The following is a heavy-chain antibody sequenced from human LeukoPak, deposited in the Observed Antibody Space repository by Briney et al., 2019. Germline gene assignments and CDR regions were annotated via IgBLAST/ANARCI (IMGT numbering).Heavy chain of an antibody. V-gene: IGHV3-30*18. D-gene: IGHD4-17*01. CDR1: GFTFSSYG. CDR3: AKDLLRFYYGVDV. CDR2: ISYDGSNK. J-gene: IGHJ6*02. Sequence: PGRSLRLSCAASGFTFSSYGMHWVRQAPGKGLEWVAVISYDGSNKYYADSVKGRFTISRDNSKNTLYLQMNSLRAEDTAVYYYAKDLLRFYYGVDVWGQGTTVTVSS.